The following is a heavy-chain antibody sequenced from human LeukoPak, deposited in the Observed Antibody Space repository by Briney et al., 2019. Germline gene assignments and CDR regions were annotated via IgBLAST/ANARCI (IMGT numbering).Heavy chain of an antibody. CDR2: ISSSGTTI. Sequence: GGSLRLSCAASGFTFSSNSMNWVRQAPGKGLEWISYISSSGTTIHYADSVRGRFSISRDNAKNSLYLQMNSLRAEDTAVYYCASLTFDYWGQGTLVTVSS. CDR1: GFTFSSNS. V-gene: IGHV3-48*01. J-gene: IGHJ4*02. CDR3: ASLTFDY.